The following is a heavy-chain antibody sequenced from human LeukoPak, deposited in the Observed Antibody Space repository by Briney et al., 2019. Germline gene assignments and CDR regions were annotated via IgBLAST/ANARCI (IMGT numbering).Heavy chain of an antibody. D-gene: IGHD6-13*01. J-gene: IGHJ4*02. CDR2: IKQDGSEK. CDR3: ARDTGGIAAAGVPDY. Sequence: PGGSLRLSCAASGFTFRSYWMSWVRQAPGKGLEWVANIKQDGSEKYYVDSVKGRFTISRDNAKNSLYLQMNSLRAEDTAVYYCARDTGGIAAAGVPDYWGQGTLVTVSS. V-gene: IGHV3-7*01. CDR1: GFTFRSYW.